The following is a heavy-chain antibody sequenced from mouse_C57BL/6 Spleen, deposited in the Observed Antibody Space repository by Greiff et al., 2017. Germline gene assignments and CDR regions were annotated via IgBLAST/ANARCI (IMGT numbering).Heavy chain of an antibody. CDR3: ARNITTVEGYFDV. CDR1: GYTFTSYG. V-gene: IGHV1-81*01. D-gene: IGHD1-1*01. Sequence: QVQLQQSGAELARPGASVKLSCKASGYTFTSYGISWVKQRTGQGLEWIGEIYPRSGNTYYNEKFKGKATLTADKSSSTAYMGRRSLTSEDSAVYFCARNITTVEGYFDVWGTGTTVTVSS. CDR2: IYPRSGNT. J-gene: IGHJ1*03.